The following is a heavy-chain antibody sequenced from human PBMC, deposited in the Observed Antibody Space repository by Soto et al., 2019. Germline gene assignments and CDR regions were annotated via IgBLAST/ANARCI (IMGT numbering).Heavy chain of an antibody. CDR1: GGSFSAYY. J-gene: IGHJ6*03. Sequence: QVQLNESGPGLVKPSETLSFTFTVSGGSFSAYYWSWIRKPPGKGLEWVGYTHYSGGAIYSPSLTCRVMQSVGTLKTQLCLMLNSVTAADPAVYYAASGRPSTACSGGVCDPVAGYFYMDVCGKGT. CDR2: THYSGGA. V-gene: IGHV4-59*08. D-gene: IGHD2-8*02. CDR3: ASGRPSTACSGGVCDPVAGYFYMDV.